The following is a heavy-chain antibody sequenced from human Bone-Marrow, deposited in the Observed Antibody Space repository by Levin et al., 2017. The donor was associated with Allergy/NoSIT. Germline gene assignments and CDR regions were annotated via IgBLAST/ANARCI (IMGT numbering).Heavy chain of an antibody. CDR2: ISETSINT. J-gene: IGHJ4*02. D-gene: IGHD2-21*02. CDR3: ARQMIPTAID. V-gene: IGHV3-21*01. Sequence: GASVKVSCTASGFTFRNFAMNWVRQAPGQGLEWVSSISETSINTDYADSVKGRFTISRDNAKNSLYLQMNSLRVDDTAVYYCARQMIPTAIDWGQGTLVSVSS. CDR1: GFTFRNFA.